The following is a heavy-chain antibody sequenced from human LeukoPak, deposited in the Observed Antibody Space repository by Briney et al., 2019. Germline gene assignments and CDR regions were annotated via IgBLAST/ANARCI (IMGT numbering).Heavy chain of an antibody. CDR1: GYTFTSYG. CDR3: ARDSEGLASEGVDY. CDR2: ISAYNGNT. Sequence: ASVKVSCKASGYTFTSYGISWVRQAPGQGLEWMGWISAYNGNTNYAQKLQGRVTMTTDTSTSTAYMELRSLRSDDTAVYYCARDSEGLASEGVDYWGQGTLVTVSS. D-gene: IGHD3-3*02. V-gene: IGHV1-18*01. J-gene: IGHJ4*02.